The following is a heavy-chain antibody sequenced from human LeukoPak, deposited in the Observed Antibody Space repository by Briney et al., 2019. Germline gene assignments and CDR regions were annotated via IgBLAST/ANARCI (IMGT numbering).Heavy chain of an antibody. J-gene: IGHJ4*02. V-gene: IGHV4-31*03. CDR3: AVGYYGSGTPFDY. D-gene: IGHD3-10*01. CDR2: IYYSGST. CDR1: GGSISSGGYY. Sequence: PSETLSLTCTVSGGSISSGGYYWSWIRQHPGKGLEWIGYIYYSGSTYHNPSLKSRVTISVDTSENQFSLKLSSVTAADTAVYYCAVGYYGSGTPFDYWGQGTLVTVSS.